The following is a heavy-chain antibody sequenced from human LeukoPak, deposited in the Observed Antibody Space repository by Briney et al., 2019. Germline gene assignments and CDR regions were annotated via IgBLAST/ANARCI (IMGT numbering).Heavy chain of an antibody. CDR1: GFTFTTYW. CDR3: VKVAKYYYGSETYYFFEH. V-gene: IGHV3-7*01. J-gene: IGHJ4*02. CDR2: INQDGTEK. Sequence: GGSLRLSCAASGFTFTTYWMSWVRQLPGKGLEWVADINQDGTEKYYVDSVKGRFTISRDNAKNSLDLQMNSLRVEDTGIYYCVKVAKYYYGSETYYFFEHWGQGTPVTASS. D-gene: IGHD3-10*01.